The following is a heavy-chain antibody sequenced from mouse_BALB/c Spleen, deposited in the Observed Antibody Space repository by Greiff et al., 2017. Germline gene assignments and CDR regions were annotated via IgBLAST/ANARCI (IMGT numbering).Heavy chain of an antibody. Sequence: QVQLQQSGAELVKPGASVKMSCKASGYTFTSYWMHWVKQRPGQGLEWIGTIDPSDSYTSYNQKFKGKATLTVDTSSSTAYMQLSSLTSEDSAVYYCTRGSGSHYFDYWGQGTTLTVSS. CDR1: GYTFTSYW. D-gene: IGHD1-1*01. J-gene: IGHJ2*01. CDR3: TRGSGSHYFDY. V-gene: IGHV1S127*01. CDR2: IDPSDSYT.